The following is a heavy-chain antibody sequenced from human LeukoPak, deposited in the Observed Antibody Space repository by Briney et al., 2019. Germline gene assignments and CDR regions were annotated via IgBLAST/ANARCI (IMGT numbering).Heavy chain of an antibody. CDR2: IYYSGST. CDR1: GGSISSYY. V-gene: IGHV4-59*01. CDR3: ARAEESIAAAGAIDY. Sequence: PSETLSLTCTVLGGSISSYYWSWIRQPPGKGLEWIGYIYYSGSTNYNPSLKSRVTISVDTSKNQFSLKLSSVTAADTAVYYCARAEESIAAAGAIDYWGQGTLVTVSS. D-gene: IGHD6-13*01. J-gene: IGHJ4*02.